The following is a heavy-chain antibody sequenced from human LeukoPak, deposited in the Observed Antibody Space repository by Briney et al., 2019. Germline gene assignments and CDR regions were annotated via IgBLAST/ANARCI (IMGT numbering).Heavy chain of an antibody. V-gene: IGHV3-48*02. D-gene: IGHD4-11*01. CDR1: GFTFRSCL. CDR2: ISSSSSTI. CDR3: ARGTVTTFFYYYGMDV. J-gene: IGHJ6*02. Sequence: GGSLRLSCAASGFTFRSCLMSWVRQAPGKGLEWVSYISSSSSTIYYADSVKGRFTISRDNAKNSLYLQMNSLRDEDTAVYYCARGTVTTFFYYYGMDVWGQGTTVTVSS.